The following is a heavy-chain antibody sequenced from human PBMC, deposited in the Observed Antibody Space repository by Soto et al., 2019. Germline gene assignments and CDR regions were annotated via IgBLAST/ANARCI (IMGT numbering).Heavy chain of an antibody. V-gene: IGHV4-59*08. Sequence: QVQLQESGPGLVKPSETLSLTCTVSGGSISRYYWSWIRQPPGKGLEWIGYIYYSGSTNYNPSLKSRVTMSVDTSKNQFSLKLSSVTAADTALYYCARHCSGGSCYSDAFDIWGQGTMVTVSS. CDR1: GGSISRYY. CDR2: IYYSGST. J-gene: IGHJ3*02. CDR3: ARHCSGGSCYSDAFDI. D-gene: IGHD2-15*01.